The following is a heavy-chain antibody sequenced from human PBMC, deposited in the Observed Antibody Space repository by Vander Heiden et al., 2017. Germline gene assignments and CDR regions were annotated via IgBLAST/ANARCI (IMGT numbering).Heavy chain of an antibody. CDR3: ARNYDSSGYYGYYFDY. D-gene: IGHD3-22*01. CDR2: IYSGGST. V-gene: IGHV3-53*01. Sequence: EVQLVESGGGLLQPGGSLRLSCAASGFTVSSNYMSWVRQAPGKGLEWVSVIYSGGSTYYADSVKGRFTISRDNSKNTLYLQMNSLRAEDTAVYYCARNYDSSGYYGYYFDYWGQGTLVTVSS. CDR1: GFTVSSNY. J-gene: IGHJ4*02.